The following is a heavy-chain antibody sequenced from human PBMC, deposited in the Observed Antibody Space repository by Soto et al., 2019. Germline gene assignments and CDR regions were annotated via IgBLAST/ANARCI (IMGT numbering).Heavy chain of an antibody. Sequence: PEASLRLSCKASGGMFSSYVMNCVRQAPWKGLDFVSVISGTGVITKYADSVKGRFTISRDSSRNTLYLQMNSLTHDDTAVYYCAKDKTPTTLVGGVMDLAYHYAMDVWGHGTTVPVS. V-gene: IGHV3-23*01. CDR2: ISGTGVIT. CDR1: GGMFSSYV. CDR3: AKDKTPTTLVGGVMDLAYHYAMDV. D-gene: IGHD3-10*01. J-gene: IGHJ6*02.